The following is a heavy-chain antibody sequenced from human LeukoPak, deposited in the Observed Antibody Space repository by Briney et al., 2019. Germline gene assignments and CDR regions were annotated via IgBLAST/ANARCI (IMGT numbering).Heavy chain of an antibody. V-gene: IGHV1-8*01. Sequence: ASVKVSCKASGYTFTSYDINWVRQATGQGLGWMGWMNSNSGNTGYAQKFQGRVTMTWNTSISTAYMYLSSLRFEDTAVYYCARSYPDAFDIWGQGTMVTVSS. CDR3: ARSYPDAFDI. J-gene: IGHJ3*02. CDR1: GYTFTSYD. CDR2: MNSNSGNT.